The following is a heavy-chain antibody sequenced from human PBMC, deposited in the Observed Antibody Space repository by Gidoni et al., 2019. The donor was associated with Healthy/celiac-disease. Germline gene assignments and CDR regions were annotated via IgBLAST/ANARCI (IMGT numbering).Heavy chain of an antibody. Sequence: QVQLVESGGGVVQPGRSLRLSCAASGFTFSSYGMHWVRQAPGKGLEWVAVISYDGSNKYYADSVKGRFTISRDNSKNTLYLQMNSLRAEDTAVYYCAKDDQHDFWSGYSSIVDYWGQGTLVTVSS. CDR1: GFTFSSYG. J-gene: IGHJ4*02. CDR2: ISYDGSNK. V-gene: IGHV3-30*18. D-gene: IGHD3-3*01. CDR3: AKDDQHDFWSGYSSIVDY.